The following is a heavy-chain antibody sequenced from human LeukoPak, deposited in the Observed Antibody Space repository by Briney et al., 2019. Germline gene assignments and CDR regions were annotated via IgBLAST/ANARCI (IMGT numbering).Heavy chain of an antibody. CDR3: AREGDPGIAVAAHVGSYFDY. CDR1: GGSISSYY. J-gene: IGHJ4*02. CDR2: IYYSEST. D-gene: IGHD6-19*01. Sequence: SETLSLTCTVSGGSISSYYWSWIRQPPGKGLGWIGYIYYSESTNYNPSLKSRVTISVDTSKNQFSLKLSSVTAADTAVYYCAREGDPGIAVAAHVGSYFDYWGQGTLVTVSS. V-gene: IGHV4-59*01.